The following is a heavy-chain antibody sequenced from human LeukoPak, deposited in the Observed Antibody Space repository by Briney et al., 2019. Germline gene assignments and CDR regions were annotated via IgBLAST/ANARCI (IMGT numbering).Heavy chain of an antibody. V-gene: IGHV3-23*01. CDR2: ISGSGGST. D-gene: IGHD3-10*01. CDR3: AKDHLPSITMVRGVIQH. Sequence: GGSLRLSCAASGFTFSSYAMSWVRQAPGKGLEWVSAISGSGGSTYYADSVKGRFTISRDNSKNTLYLQMNSLRAEDTAVYYCAKDHLPSITMVRGVIQHWGQGTLVTVSS. J-gene: IGHJ1*01. CDR1: GFTFSSYA.